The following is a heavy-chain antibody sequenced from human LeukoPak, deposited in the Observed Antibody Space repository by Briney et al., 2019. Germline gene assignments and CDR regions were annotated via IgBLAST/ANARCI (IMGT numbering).Heavy chain of an antibody. CDR1: GGTFSSYA. CDR3: ASRGSWGGNYFDY. J-gene: IGHJ4*02. V-gene: IGHV1-69*05. Sequence: SVKVSCKASGGTFSSYAISWVRQAPGQGLELMGGIIPIFGTANYAQKFQGRVTITTDESTSTAYMELSSLRSEDTAVYYCASRGSWGGNYFDYWGQGTLVTVSS. D-gene: IGHD1-26*01. CDR2: IIPIFGTA.